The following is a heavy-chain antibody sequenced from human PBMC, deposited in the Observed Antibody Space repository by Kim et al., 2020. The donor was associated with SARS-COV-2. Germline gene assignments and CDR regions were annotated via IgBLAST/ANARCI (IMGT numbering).Heavy chain of an antibody. CDR2: ISGSGGST. CDR1: GFTFSSYA. CDR3: AKGSRVRSWGEIWSGYHDPFSWYYGMDV. V-gene: IGHV3-23*01. J-gene: IGHJ6*02. D-gene: IGHD3-3*01. Sequence: GGSLRLSCAASGFTFSSYAMSWVRQAPGKGLEWVSAISGSGGSTYYADSVKGRFTISRDNSKNTLYLQMNSLRAEDTAVYYCAKGSRVRSWGEIWSGYHDPFSWYYGMDVWGQGTTVTVSS.